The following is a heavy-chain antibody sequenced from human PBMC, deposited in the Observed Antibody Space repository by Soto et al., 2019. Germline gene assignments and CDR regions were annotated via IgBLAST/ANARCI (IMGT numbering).Heavy chain of an antibody. J-gene: IGHJ4*02. D-gene: IGHD1-26*01. CDR2: IYPGDSDT. Sequence: PGESLKISCKGSGYSFTSYWIGWVRQMPGKGLEWMGIIYPGDSDTRYSPSFQGQVTISADKSISTAYLQWSSLKASDAAMYYCARLAMVGATKLTHFDYWGQGTLVTVSS. V-gene: IGHV5-51*01. CDR1: GYSFTSYW. CDR3: ARLAMVGATKLTHFDY.